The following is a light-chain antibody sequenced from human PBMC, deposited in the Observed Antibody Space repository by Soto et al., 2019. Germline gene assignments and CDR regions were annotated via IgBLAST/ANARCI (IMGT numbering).Light chain of an antibody. V-gene: IGKV1-5*02. Sequence: HITEATSTRPAPLRSIFIILRRASQNISSWLAWYQQKPGKAPELLIYEASTLKSGVPSRFSGSGSGTEFSLTISSLQPDDFATYYCQQYSSFSRTFGQGTKVDIK. CDR2: EAS. CDR3: QQYSSFSRT. CDR1: QNISSW. J-gene: IGKJ1*01.